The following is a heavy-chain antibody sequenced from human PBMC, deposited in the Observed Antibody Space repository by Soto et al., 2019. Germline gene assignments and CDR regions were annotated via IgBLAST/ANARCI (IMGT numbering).Heavy chain of an antibody. J-gene: IGHJ3*02. CDR1: GGSFSGYY. D-gene: IGHD3-22*01. CDR3: ARGYYYDSSGYASDAFDI. V-gene: IGHV4-34*01. CDR2: INHSGST. Sequence: TSETLSLTCAVYGGSFSGYYWSWIRQPPGKGLEWIGEINHSGSTNYNPSLKSRVTISVDTSKNQFSLKLSSVTAADTAVYYCARGYYYDSSGYASDAFDIWGQGTMVTVSS.